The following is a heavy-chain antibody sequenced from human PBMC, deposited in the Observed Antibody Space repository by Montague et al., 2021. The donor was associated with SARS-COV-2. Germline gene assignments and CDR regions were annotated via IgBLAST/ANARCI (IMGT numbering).Heavy chain of an antibody. CDR3: AREDIGGSFDY. CDR2: IDWDEDK. J-gene: IGHJ4*02. CDR1: GFSLSTSGVG. Sequence: PALVKPTQTLTLTCTFSGFSLSTSGVGVGWIRQPPGEALEWLALIDWDEDKRYSPSLKSRLTITKDTSKNQVVLTMTNMDPVDTGTYYCAREDIGGSFDYWGQGTLVTVSS. V-gene: IGHV2-5*02. D-gene: IGHD5-12*01.